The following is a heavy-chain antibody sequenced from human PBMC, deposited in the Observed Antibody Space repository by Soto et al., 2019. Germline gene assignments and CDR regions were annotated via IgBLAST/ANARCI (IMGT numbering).Heavy chain of an antibody. CDR3: ARGGSSWSAEYYQH. J-gene: IGHJ1*01. D-gene: IGHD6-13*01. CDR1: GYTFTNYG. Sequence: QVQIVQSGAEVKKPGASVKVSCKASGYTFTNYGINWVRQAPGQGPEWMGWISGYNGDTKYSQTLQGRVTMTTDTSTSTDYMELRSLRSDDTAVYYCARGGSSWSAEYYQHWGQGTLVIVSS. CDR2: ISGYNGDT. V-gene: IGHV1-18*04.